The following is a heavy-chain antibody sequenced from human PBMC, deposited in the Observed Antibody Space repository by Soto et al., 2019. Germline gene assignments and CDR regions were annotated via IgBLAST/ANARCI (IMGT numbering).Heavy chain of an antibody. CDR3: IRGGSPYYYDY. V-gene: IGHV3-73*01. CDR2: ILSKAGNYAT. D-gene: IGHD1-26*01. CDR1: GFIFSGSA. Sequence: EVQLVESGGGLVQPGGSLKLSCAASGFIFSGSAVHWVRQASGKGLEWVGRILSKAGNYATAYPASMKGRFTISRDDSEKTAFLQMKSLKTEDTAVYYCIRGGSPYYYDYWGKGTLVAVSS. J-gene: IGHJ4*02.